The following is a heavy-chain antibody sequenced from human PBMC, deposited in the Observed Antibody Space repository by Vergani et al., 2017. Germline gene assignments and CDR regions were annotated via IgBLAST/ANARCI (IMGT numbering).Heavy chain of an antibody. CDR1: AVSISSGSYY. J-gene: IGHJ4*02. Sequence: QLQLQQSGPGLVKPSETLFLTCTVSAVSISSGSYYWGWIRQPPGKSLEWIGSIYYSGLTYYNPSLKSRVAISVDTSKNQFSLKVTSVTAADTAIYFCARTESFILRYFHWALWGQGTLVTVSS. CDR2: IYYSGLT. CDR3: ARTESFILRYFHWAL. V-gene: IGHV4-39*01. D-gene: IGHD3-9*01.